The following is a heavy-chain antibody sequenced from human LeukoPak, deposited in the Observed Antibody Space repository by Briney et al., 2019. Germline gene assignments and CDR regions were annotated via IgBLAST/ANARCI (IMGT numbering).Heavy chain of an antibody. V-gene: IGHV4-30-2*01. CDR2: IYHSGST. CDR3: ARGQSNTVAPPRRGGYYFDY. Sequence: PSQTLSLTCSVSGGSISSGGYSWSWIRQPPGTGLEWIGCIYHSGSTYYNPSLKSRVTISVDRSRNQFYLKLRSVTAADTAVYYCARGQSNTVAPPRRGGYYFDYWGQGTLVTVSS. CDR1: GGSISSGGYS. J-gene: IGHJ4*02. D-gene: IGHD4-23*01.